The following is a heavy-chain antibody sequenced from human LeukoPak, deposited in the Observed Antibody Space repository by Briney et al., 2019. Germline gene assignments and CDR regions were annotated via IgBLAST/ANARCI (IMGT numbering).Heavy chain of an antibody. D-gene: IGHD3-22*01. CDR1: GGSISIYY. CDR3: ARDKLDSSGYYAFDI. CDR2: IYYSGST. Sequence: PSETLSLTCTVSGGSISIYYWSWIRQPPGKGLEWIGYIYYSGSTNNNPALKSRGTISVDTSKNRFSLKLSSVTAADTAVYYCARDKLDSSGYYAFDIWGQGTMVTVSS. J-gene: IGHJ3*02. V-gene: IGHV4-59*01.